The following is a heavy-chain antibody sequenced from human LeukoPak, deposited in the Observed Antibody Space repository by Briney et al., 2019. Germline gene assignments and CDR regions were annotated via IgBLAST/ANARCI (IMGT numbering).Heavy chain of an antibody. CDR1: GFTFSSYE. CDR3: AKDRSSSWMYYFDY. Sequence: PGGSLRLSCAASGFTFSSYEMNWVRQAPGKGLEWVSYISSSGSTIYYADSVKGRFTISRDNSKNTLYLQMNSLRAEDTAVYYCAKDRSSSWMYYFDYWGQGTLVTVSS. D-gene: IGHD6-13*01. V-gene: IGHV3-48*03. J-gene: IGHJ4*02. CDR2: ISSSGSTI.